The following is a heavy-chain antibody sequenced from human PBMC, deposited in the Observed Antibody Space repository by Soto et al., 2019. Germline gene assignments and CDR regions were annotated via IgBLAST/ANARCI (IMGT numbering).Heavy chain of an antibody. V-gene: IGHV3-21*01. Sequence: GGSLRLSCAASGFTFSSYSMNWVRQAPGKGLEWVSSISSSSSYIYYADSVKGRFTISRDNAKNSLYLQMNSLRAEDTAVYYSARVEWDYGSSGYYPYWGQGTLVTVSS. CDR1: GFTFSSYS. D-gene: IGHD3-22*01. CDR2: ISSSSSYI. J-gene: IGHJ4*02. CDR3: ARVEWDYGSSGYYPY.